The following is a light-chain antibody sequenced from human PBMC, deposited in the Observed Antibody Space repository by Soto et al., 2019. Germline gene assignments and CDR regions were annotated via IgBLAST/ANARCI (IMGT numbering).Light chain of an antibody. Sequence: IMVTQSASTLSLSPGERATLSCRASQSVSSNLAWYQQKPGQVPRLLIYDASTRATGIPARFSGSGSGTEFTLTISSLQSEDFAFYYCQQFHYWWTFGQGTKVDIK. J-gene: IGKJ1*01. CDR1: QSVSSN. CDR2: DAS. CDR3: QQFHYWWT. V-gene: IGKV3-15*01.